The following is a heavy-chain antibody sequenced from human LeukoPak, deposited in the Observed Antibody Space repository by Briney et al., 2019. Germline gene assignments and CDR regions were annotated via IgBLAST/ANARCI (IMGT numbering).Heavy chain of an antibody. CDR2: INYSGTT. V-gene: IGHV4-59*08. D-gene: IGHD3-22*01. CDR1: GGSISSYS. Sequence: SETLSLTCTVSGGSISSYSWSWIRQPPRKGLEWIGYINYSGTTNYNSSLKSRVTISVDTSKNQFSLKLSSVTAADTAVYYCARLDSSGYYVDQWGQGTLVTVSS. CDR3: ARLDSSGYYVDQ. J-gene: IGHJ5*02.